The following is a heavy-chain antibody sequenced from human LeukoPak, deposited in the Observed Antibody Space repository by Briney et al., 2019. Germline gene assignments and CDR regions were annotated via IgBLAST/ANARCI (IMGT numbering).Heavy chain of an antibody. V-gene: IGHV1-18*04. J-gene: IGHJ1*01. CDR1: GYTFTGYY. D-gene: IGHD3-3*01. CDR3: ARGRREYYDFWSGYYNTPNEYFQH. Sequence: ASVKVSCKASGYTFTGYYMHWVRQAPGQGLEWMGWISAYNGNTNYAQKLQGRVTMTTDTSTSTAYMELRSLRSDDAAVYYCARGRREYYDFWSGYYNTPNEYFQHWGQGTLVTVSS. CDR2: ISAYNGNT.